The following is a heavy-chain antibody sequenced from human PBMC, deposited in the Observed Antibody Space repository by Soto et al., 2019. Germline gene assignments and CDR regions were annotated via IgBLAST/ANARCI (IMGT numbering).Heavy chain of an antibody. CDR3: AKVTGYPVY. J-gene: IGHJ4*02. CDR2: ISYDGSYK. V-gene: IGHV3-30*18. Sequence: GGSLRLSCEASEFSFSSYGMHWVRQAPGKGLEWVAFISYDGSYKYYADSVKGRFSVSRDNSKNTVHLQMNSLRVEDMAVYYCAKVTGYPVYWCQGTLVTVSS. CDR1: EFSFSSYG. D-gene: IGHD3-9*01.